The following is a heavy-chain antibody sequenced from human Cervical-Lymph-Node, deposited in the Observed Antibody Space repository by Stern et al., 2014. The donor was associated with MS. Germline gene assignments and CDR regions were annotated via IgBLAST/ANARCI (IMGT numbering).Heavy chain of an antibody. CDR1: GYTFSSYY. J-gene: IGHJ4*02. V-gene: IGHV1-46*01. Sequence: VQLVESGAEVKKPGASVKVSCKASGYTFSSYYMHWVRQAPGQGLEWMGIINPTDGSISYAQKFQGRISLTTDTSTSTVYMEMSSLRSEDTAVYYCARDLIGCGGDCSYFDYWGQGTLVTVSS. CDR2: INPTDGSI. D-gene: IGHD2-21*02. CDR3: ARDLIGCGGDCSYFDY.